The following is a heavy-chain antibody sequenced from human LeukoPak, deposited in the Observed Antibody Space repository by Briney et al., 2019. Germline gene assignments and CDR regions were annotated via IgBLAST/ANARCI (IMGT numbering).Heavy chain of an antibody. CDR1: GFTFDDYA. CDR3: AKDKGYCSGGSCYSSAFDI. Sequence: QPGRSLRLSCAASGFTFDDYAMHWVPQAPGKGLEWVSGISWNSGSIGYADSVKGRFTISRDNAKHSLYLQMNSLRAEDMALYYCAKDKGYCSGGSCYSSAFDIWGQGTMVTVSS. V-gene: IGHV3-9*03. CDR2: ISWNSGSI. J-gene: IGHJ3*02. D-gene: IGHD2-15*01.